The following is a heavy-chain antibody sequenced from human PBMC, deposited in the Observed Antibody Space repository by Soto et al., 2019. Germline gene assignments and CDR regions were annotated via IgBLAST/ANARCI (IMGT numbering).Heavy chain of an antibody. CDR3: ASYLLSEGFGETFDY. V-gene: IGHV3-30-3*01. J-gene: IGHJ4*02. Sequence: QVQLVESGGGVVQPGRSLRLSCVASGFTFTTYAMQWVRQAPGTGLERVAVMSSDGSKTYYADSVKGRFTMSRDNSHNTLYLHMSSPRAEDTAVYFCASYLLSEGFGETFDYLGPGTLVTVSA. D-gene: IGHD3-10*01. CDR1: GFTFTTYA. CDR2: MSSDGSKT.